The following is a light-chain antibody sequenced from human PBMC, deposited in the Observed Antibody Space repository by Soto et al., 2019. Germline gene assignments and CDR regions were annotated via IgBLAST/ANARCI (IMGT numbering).Light chain of an antibody. CDR1: NIGTKS. CDR2: YDS. CDR3: QVWDTSTFHPI. V-gene: IGLV3-21*04. J-gene: IGLJ2*01. Sequence: SYELTQSPSVSVAPGRTARIACEGNNIGTKSVHWYQQRPGQAPVVVVYYDSDRPSGIPERFSGHNSGNTATLTISSVEAGDEADYYCQVWDTSTFHPIFGGGTKLTVL.